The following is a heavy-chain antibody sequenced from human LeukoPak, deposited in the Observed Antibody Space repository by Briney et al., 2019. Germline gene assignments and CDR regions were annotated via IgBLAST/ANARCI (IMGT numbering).Heavy chain of an antibody. Sequence: PGGSLRLSCAASGFTFSSYAMHWVRQAPGKGLEWVAVISYDGSNKYYADSVKGRFTISRDNSKNTLYLQMNSLRAEDTAVYYCARDMGGWPDYWGQGTLVTVSS. CDR1: GFTFSSYA. CDR3: ARDMGGWPDY. D-gene: IGHD6-19*01. CDR2: ISYDGSNK. V-gene: IGHV3-30-3*01. J-gene: IGHJ4*02.